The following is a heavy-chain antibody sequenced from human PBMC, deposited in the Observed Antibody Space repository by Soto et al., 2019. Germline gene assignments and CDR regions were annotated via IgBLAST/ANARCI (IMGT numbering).Heavy chain of an antibody. CDR2: ISAYNGNT. J-gene: IGHJ4*02. D-gene: IGHD4-17*01. CDR1: GYTFTSYG. V-gene: IGHV1-18*01. CDR3: ARDPVYDYGDYGHFDY. Sequence: GASVKVSCKASGYTFTSYGISWVRQAPGQGLEWMGWISAYNGNTNYAQKLQGRVTMTTDTSTSTAYMELRSLRSDDTAVYYCARDPVYDYGDYGHFDYWGQGTLVTVSS.